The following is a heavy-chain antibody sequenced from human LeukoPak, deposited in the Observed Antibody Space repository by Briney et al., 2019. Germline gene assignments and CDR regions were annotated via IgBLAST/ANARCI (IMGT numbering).Heavy chain of an antibody. CDR3: ARRSGSTSYSWGGYYYYYYMDV. D-gene: IGHD2-2*01. J-gene: IGHJ6*03. V-gene: IGHV1-69*05. CDR1: GSTFSSDA. Sequence: SAEKLTRTAAGSTFSSDAISMLRLAPAQGIEWKGGIIPIFGTANYAPKFQGRVTITTDESTSTAYMELSSLRSEDTAVYYCARRSGSTSYSWGGYYYYYYMDVWGKGTTVTVSS. CDR2: IIPIFGTA.